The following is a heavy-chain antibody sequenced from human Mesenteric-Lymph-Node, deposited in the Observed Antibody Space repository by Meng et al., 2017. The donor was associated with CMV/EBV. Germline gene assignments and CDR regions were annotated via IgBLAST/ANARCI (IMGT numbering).Heavy chain of an antibody. CDR1: GFTVSNNY. CDR2: IYGGGRT. CDR3: ARLFTTTFGHSFDI. V-gene: IGHV3-53*01. Sequence: GESLKISCAASGFTVSNNYMSWVRQAPGRGLDWVSVIYGGGRTFYADSVKGRFTISRDNAKNSLYMQMNSLRAEDTAVYYCARLFTTTFGHSFDIWGQGTMVTVSS. J-gene: IGHJ3*02. D-gene: IGHD1-14*01.